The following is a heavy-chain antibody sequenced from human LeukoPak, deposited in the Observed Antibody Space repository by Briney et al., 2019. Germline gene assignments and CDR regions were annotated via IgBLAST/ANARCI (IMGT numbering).Heavy chain of an antibody. CDR2: ISAYNGNT. V-gene: IGHV1-18*01. CDR1: GYTFTSYG. CDR3: ARPYYCDRSGYHPY. D-gene: IGHD3-22*01. J-gene: IGHJ4*02. Sequence: GASVKVSCKASGYTFTSYGISWVRQAPGQGLEWMGWISAYNGNTNYAQKLQGRVTMTTDTSTSTAYMELRSLRSDDTAVYYCARPYYCDRSGYHPYWAQGPLVTVPS.